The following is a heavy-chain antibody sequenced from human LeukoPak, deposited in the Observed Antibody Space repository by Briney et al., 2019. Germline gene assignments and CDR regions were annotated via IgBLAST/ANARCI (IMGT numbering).Heavy chain of an antibody. Sequence: PGGSLRLSCAASGFTFSSYSMNWVRQAPGKGLEWVSSISSSSSYIYYADSVKGRFTISRDNAKNSLYPQMNSLRAEDTAVYYCARVPDEKVGATLYWYFDLWGRGTLVTVSS. CDR2: ISSSSSYI. D-gene: IGHD1-26*01. J-gene: IGHJ2*01. V-gene: IGHV3-21*01. CDR1: GFTFSSYS. CDR3: ARVPDEKVGATLYWYFDL.